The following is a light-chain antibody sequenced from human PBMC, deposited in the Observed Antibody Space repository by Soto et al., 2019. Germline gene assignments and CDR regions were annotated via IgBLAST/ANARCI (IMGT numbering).Light chain of an antibody. Sequence: AIQLTQSPYSLSASVGDSVTITCRASQGIRSALGWYQQKPGKVPKLLIYAASTLQSGVPSRFSGSGFGTDFTLTINSLQPEDFATYYCLLDYAYFWAFGQGTKVDTK. CDR1: QGIRSA. CDR2: AAS. V-gene: IGKV1-6*01. J-gene: IGKJ1*01. CDR3: LLDYAYFWA.